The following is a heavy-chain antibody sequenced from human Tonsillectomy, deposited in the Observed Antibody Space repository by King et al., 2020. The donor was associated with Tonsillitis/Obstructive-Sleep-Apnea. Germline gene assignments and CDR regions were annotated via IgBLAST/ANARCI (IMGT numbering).Heavy chain of an antibody. CDR2: ISKDGVNK. CDR3: ARTRYYDTNRYYRDFDY. Sequence: VQLVESGGGLVQPGRSLRLSCEVSGFTFSAYAMHWVRQAPGKGLEWVAVISKDGVNKNNTDSVKGRFTISRDNSKNTLYLQMNSLRAEDTAVYYCARTRYYDTNRYYRDFDYWGQGTLVTVSS. J-gene: IGHJ4*02. CDR1: GFTFSAYA. D-gene: IGHD3-22*01. V-gene: IGHV3-30*04.